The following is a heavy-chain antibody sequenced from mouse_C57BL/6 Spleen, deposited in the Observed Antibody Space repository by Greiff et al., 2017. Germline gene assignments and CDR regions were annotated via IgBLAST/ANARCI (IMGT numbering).Heavy chain of an antibody. CDR2: IDPSDSYT. D-gene: IGHD1-1*01. V-gene: IGHV1-69*01. CDR3: ARTPYDSSLDY. J-gene: IGHJ2*01. CDR1: GYTFTSYW. Sequence: QVQLQQPGAELVMPGASVKLSCKASGYTFTSYWMHWVKQRPGQGLEWIGEIDPSDSYTNYNQKFKGKSTLTVDKSSSTAYMQLSSLTSEDSAVYYSARTPYDSSLDYWGQGPTLTVSS.